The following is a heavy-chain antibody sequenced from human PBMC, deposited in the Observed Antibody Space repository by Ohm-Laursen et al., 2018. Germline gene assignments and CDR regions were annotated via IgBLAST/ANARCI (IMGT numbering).Heavy chain of an antibody. CDR3: ARDLTVTHFYFYGMDV. J-gene: IGHJ6*02. CDR1: GFTFSSYG. Sequence: RSLRLSCTASGFTFSSYGMHWVRQAPGKGLEWVAIIWHDGSNKYYADSVKGRFTISRDNSKNTLYLQMNSLRAEDTALYYCARDLTVTHFYFYGMDVWGQGTTVTVSS. CDR2: IWHDGSNK. V-gene: IGHV3-33*01. D-gene: IGHD4-17*01.